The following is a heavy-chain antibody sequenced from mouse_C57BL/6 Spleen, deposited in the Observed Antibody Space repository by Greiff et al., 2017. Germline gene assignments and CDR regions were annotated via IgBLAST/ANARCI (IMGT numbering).Heavy chain of an antibody. D-gene: IGHD1-1*01. CDR1: GYTFTSYW. CDR3: ARSSYEEGY. V-gene: IGHV1-64*01. J-gene: IGHJ2*01. CDR2: IHPNSGST. Sequence: QVQLQQSGAELVKPGASVKLSCKASGYTFTSYWMHWVKQRPGQGLEWIGMIHPNSGSTNYNEKFKSKATLTVDKSSSTAYMQLSSLTSEDAAVYYCARSSYEEGYWGQGTTLTVSS.